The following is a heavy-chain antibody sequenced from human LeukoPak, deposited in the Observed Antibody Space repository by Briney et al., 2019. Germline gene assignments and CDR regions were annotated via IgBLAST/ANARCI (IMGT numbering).Heavy chain of an antibody. J-gene: IGHJ5*02. CDR1: GYTFTSYD. D-gene: IGHD3-10*01. V-gene: IGHV1-8*01. CDR3: ARRAPFGEYQQTFDP. Sequence: VASVKASCKASGYTFTSYDINWVRQATGQGLEWMGWMNPNTGNTGYAQKFQGRVTMTRSTSISTAYMELSSLRSEDTAVYYCARRAPFGEYQQTFDPWGQGTLVTVSS. CDR2: MNPNTGNT.